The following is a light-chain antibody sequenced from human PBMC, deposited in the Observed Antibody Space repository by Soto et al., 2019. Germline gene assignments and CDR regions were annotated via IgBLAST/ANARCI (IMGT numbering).Light chain of an antibody. CDR3: QQSNSTPRT. V-gene: IGKV1-39*01. Sequence: DIQMTQSPSSLSASVGDRVTITCRASQSISSYLNWYQQKPGKAPKLLIYAASSLQSGVSSRFSGSGSGTDFTLTISSLQREDFAIYYCQQSNSTPRTFGQGTKVDIK. CDR2: AAS. CDR1: QSISSY. J-gene: IGKJ1*01.